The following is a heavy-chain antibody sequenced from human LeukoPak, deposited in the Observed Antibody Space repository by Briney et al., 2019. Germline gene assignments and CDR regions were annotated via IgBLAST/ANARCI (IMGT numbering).Heavy chain of an antibody. CDR1: GFSFDTYW. J-gene: IGHJ6*03. V-gene: IGHV3-74*01. Sequence: PGGSLRVSCAASGFSFDTYWMHWVRQAPGKGLEWVSRINTDGSTTDYADSVKGRFTISRDNAKNTLYLQMNSLRAEDTAVYYCATIPRGYDFWSGYWDYYYYMDVWGKGTTVTVSS. CDR2: INTDGSTT. CDR3: ATIPRGYDFWSGYWDYYYYMDV. D-gene: IGHD3-3*01.